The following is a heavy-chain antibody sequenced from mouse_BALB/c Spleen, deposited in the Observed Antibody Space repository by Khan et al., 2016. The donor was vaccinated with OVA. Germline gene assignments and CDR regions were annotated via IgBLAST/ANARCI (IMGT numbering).Heavy chain of an antibody. J-gene: IGHJ2*01. CDR3: ARIYYGYFDY. D-gene: IGHD2-1*01. CDR1: GFSLSTSGMS. CDR2: IWWNDDK. Sequence: QVTLKESGPGILQPSQTLSLTCSFSGFSLSTSGMSVGWIRQPSGKGLEWLAHIWWNDDKYYNPALKSRLTISKDTSNTQVFLKIASVVTADTATYYCARIYYGYFDYWGQGTTRTVSS. V-gene: IGHV8-8*01.